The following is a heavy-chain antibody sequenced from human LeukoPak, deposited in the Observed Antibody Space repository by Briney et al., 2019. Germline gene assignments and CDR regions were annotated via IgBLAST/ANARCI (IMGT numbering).Heavy chain of an antibody. Sequence: VASVRVSCKASGYAFTSYYMHWVRQAPGQGLEWMGIINPSGGSTSCAQKFQGRVTMTRDTSTSTVYIELSSLRSEDTAVYYCARAELPNYYYYYGMDVWGQGTTVTVSS. CDR2: INPSGGST. V-gene: IGHV1-46*01. J-gene: IGHJ6*02. D-gene: IGHD1-26*01. CDR1: GYAFTSYY. CDR3: ARAELPNYYYYYGMDV.